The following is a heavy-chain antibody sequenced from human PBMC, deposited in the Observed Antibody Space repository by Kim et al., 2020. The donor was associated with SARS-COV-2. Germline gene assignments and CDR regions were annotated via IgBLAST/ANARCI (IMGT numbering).Heavy chain of an antibody. D-gene: IGHD5-12*01. Sequence: GGSLRLSCAASGFTFRSYSMMWVCQAPGKGLEWISYINSSGSSIFYAGSVEGRFAISRDNTYKSLYLQIDSPRAEDTAVYYCARASGYEPTSYF. CDR1: GFTFRSYS. CDR2: INSSGSSI. J-gene: IGHJ4*01. V-gene: IGHV3-48*01. CDR3: ARASGYEPTSYF.